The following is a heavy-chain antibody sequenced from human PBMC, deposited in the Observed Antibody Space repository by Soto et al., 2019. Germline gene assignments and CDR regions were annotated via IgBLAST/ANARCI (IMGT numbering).Heavy chain of an antibody. J-gene: IGHJ4*02. CDR3: ARDRVTMFRGVITPFDD. V-gene: IGHV3-66*01. Sequence: EVQLVESGGSLVQPGGSLRLSCAASGFTVSNTHMIWVRQAPGKGLEWVSLIYSGGGTYYADSVKGRFTISRDNSKNMLFLQMNSLRAEDTAVYYCARDRVTMFRGVITPFDDWGQGTLVTVSS. CDR1: GFTVSNTH. CDR2: IYSGGGT. D-gene: IGHD3-10*01.